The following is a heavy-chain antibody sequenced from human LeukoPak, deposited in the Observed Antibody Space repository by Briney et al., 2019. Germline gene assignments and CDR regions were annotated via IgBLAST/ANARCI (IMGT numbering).Heavy chain of an antibody. J-gene: IGHJ4*02. CDR3: AKEYASDLYDSGV. V-gene: IGHV3-23*01. D-gene: IGHD3-22*01. CDR2: ISGSGGKT. Sequence: GGSLRLSCATSGFTFSSCAMNWVRQAPGKGLEWVSSISGSGGKTSYADSVKGRFTISRDNSKNTLYVQMNSLRAEDTAVYYCAKEYASDLYDSGVWGQGTLVTVSS. CDR1: GFTFSSCA.